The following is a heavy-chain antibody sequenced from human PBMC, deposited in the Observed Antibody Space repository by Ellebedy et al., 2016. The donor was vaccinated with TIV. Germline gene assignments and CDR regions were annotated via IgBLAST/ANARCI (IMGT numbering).Heavy chain of an antibody. CDR2: VGIAGDT. CDR1: GFTFTIYD. CDR3: LRGSRTVGGIYYYNGMEV. D-gene: IGHD3-10*01. Sequence: GESLKISCAASGFTFTIYDMHWVRQPIGKGLEWVSAVGIAGDTYYPDSVKGRFTISREDAKNSVYLQMNSLRAGDTAVYYFLRGSRTVGGIYYYNGMEVWGQGTTVTVTS. J-gene: IGHJ6*02. V-gene: IGHV3-13*01.